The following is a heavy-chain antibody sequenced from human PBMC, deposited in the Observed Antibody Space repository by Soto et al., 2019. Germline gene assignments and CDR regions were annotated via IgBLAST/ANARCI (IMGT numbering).Heavy chain of an antibody. V-gene: IGHV3-21*01. J-gene: IGHJ4*02. CDR2: ISVSSSYI. Sequence: PGGSRRLSCVVSGVSFSDYSMNWVGQAPGKGLEWVALISVSSSYIYYADSVKGRFTISRDNAKNSLLRQMDSLRVEDTAVYYCARSGEILQTFDSWGQGTLVTVSS. CDR3: ARSGEILQTFDS. CDR1: GVSFSDYS. D-gene: IGHD1-26*01.